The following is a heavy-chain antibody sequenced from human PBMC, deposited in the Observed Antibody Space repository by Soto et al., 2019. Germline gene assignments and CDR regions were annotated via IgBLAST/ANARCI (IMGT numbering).Heavy chain of an antibody. D-gene: IGHD6-13*01. CDR1: GFTFSNNW. Sequence: PVGSLRLSCAASGFTFSNNWMHWVRQAPGKGLVWVSRINSGGSITNYADSVKGQFTISRDNAKNTLYLQMNSLRAEDTAVYYCARASSTWYVSFDYWGQGILVTVSS. V-gene: IGHV3-74*01. CDR2: INSGGSIT. CDR3: ARASSTWYVSFDY. J-gene: IGHJ4*02.